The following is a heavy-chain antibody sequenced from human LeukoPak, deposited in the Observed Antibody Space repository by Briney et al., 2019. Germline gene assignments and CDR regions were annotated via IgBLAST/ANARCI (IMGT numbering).Heavy chain of an antibody. CDR2: LNPKRGGT. D-gene: IGHD2-15*01. CDR1: GYTFTGYY. V-gene: IGHV1-2*02. CDR3: ARDNGMGCYGGSGYFDY. J-gene: IGHJ4*02. Sequence: ASVKVSCKASGYTFTGYYMHWVRQAPGQGLEWMGWLNPKRGGTNYAQKFQGRVTMTRDTSITTAYMELSRLTSDDTAVYYCARDNGMGCYGGSGYFDYWGQGTLVTVSS.